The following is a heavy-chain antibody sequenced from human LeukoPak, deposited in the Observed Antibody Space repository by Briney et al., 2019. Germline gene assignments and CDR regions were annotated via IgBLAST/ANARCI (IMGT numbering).Heavy chain of an antibody. V-gene: IGHV1-2*06. J-gene: IGHJ4*02. CDR1: GYTFTGYY. D-gene: IGHD3-16*01. Sequence: ASVKVSCKASGYTFTGYYMHWVRQAPGQGLEWMGRINPNSGGTNYAQKFQGRVTMTRDTSISTAYLQWSSLKASDTAMYYCARLTDGYYDYVWGSWDSWGQGTLVTVSS. CDR3: ARLTDGYYDYVWGSWDS. CDR2: INPNSGGT.